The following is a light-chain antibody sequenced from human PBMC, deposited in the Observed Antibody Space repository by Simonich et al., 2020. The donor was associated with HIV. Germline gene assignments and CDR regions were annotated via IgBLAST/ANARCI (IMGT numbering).Light chain of an antibody. Sequence: QSALTQPASVSGSPGQSITISCTGTSSDFGGYNYVSWYQQHPGKAPKLMIYDVRKRPPGVPDLFSGSKSGNTASLTISGLQAEDEADYYCCSYAGSYWVFGGGTKLTVL. CDR3: CSYAGSYWV. CDR1: SSDFGGYNY. J-gene: IGLJ3*02. CDR2: DVR. V-gene: IGLV2-11*01.